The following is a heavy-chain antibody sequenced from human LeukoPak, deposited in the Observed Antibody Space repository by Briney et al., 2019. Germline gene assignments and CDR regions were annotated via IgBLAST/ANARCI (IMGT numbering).Heavy chain of an antibody. CDR1: GGTFSSYA. D-gene: IGHD3-10*01. Sequence: ASVKVSCKASGGTFSSYAISWVRQAPGQGLEWMGGIIPIFGTANYAQKFQGRVTITTDESTSTAYMELSSLRSEDTAVYYCAREISSGSSSRQFDYWGQGTLVTVSS. V-gene: IGHV1-69*05. CDR2: IIPIFGTA. CDR3: AREISSGSSSRQFDY. J-gene: IGHJ4*02.